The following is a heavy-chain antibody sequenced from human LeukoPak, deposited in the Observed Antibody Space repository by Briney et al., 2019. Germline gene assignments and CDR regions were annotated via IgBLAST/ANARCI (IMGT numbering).Heavy chain of an antibody. CDR2: ISSSGSTI. CDR1: GFTFSDYY. V-gene: IGHV3-11*04. J-gene: IGHJ5*02. Sequence: PGGSLRLSCAASGFTFSDYYMSWIRQAPGKGREWVSYISSSGSTIYYANSVKGRFTISRDNAKNSLYLQMNSLRAEDTAVYYCARTDEYYDILTGYYPGTRFDPWGQGTLVTVSS. CDR3: ARTDEYYDILTGYYPGTRFDP. D-gene: IGHD3-9*01.